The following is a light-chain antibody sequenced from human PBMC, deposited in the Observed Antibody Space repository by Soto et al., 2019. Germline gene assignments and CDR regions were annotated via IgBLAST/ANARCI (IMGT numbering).Light chain of an antibody. CDR3: SSYTSYTSYV. V-gene: IGLV2-14*01. CDR2: DVS. CDR1: SSDVGGYKY. Sequence: QSVLTQPASVSGSPGQSIAISCTGTSSDVGGYKYVSWYQQYPGKAPKLMIYDVSNRPSGVPDRFSGSKSGNTASLTISGLQSEDEADYYSSSYTSYTSYVFGTGTKVTVL. J-gene: IGLJ1*01.